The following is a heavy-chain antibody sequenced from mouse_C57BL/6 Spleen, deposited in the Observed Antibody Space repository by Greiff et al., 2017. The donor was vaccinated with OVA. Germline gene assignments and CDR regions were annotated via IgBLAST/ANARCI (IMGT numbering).Heavy chain of an antibody. Sequence: QVQLQQSGTELVKPGASVKLSCKASGYTFTSYWMHWVKQRPGQGLEWIGNINPSNGGTNYNEKFKSKATLTVDKSSSTAYMQLSSLTSEDSAVYYCARSERLYEYVRYFDDWGKGTTVTVSS. J-gene: IGHJ1*03. CDR1: GYTFTSYW. CDR3: ARSERLYEYVRYFDD. V-gene: IGHV1-53*01. CDR2: INPSNGGT. D-gene: IGHD2-4*01.